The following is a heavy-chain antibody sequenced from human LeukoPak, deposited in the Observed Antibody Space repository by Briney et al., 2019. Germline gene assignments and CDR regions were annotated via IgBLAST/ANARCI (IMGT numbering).Heavy chain of an antibody. CDR2: FSYSGST. J-gene: IGHJ3*02. CDR3: ARPPPYYGDAFDI. CDR1: GGSITSTNYY. Sequence: PSETLSLTCTVSGGSITSTNYYWGWIRQPPGKGLEWIGSFSYSGSTYYNPSLKSRVTISVDTSKNQFSLKLSSVTAADTAVYYCARPPPYYGDAFDIWGQGTMVTVSS. V-gene: IGHV4-39*01. D-gene: IGHD3-10*01.